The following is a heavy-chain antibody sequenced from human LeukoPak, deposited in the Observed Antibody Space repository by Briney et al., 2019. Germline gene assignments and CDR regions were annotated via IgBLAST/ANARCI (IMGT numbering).Heavy chain of an antibody. CDR1: GFTFVDYA. CDR2: ISWNSGTI. J-gene: IGHJ4*02. V-gene: IGHV3-9*01. Sequence: GGSLRLSCAASGFTFVDYAMRWVRHAQGKGPGWGSGISWNSGTIGYADSVKGRFTISRDNAKTSLYLQMNSLRAEDTALYYCAKAPGSDGYLYDYWGQGTLVTVSS. D-gene: IGHD5-18*01. CDR3: AKAPGSDGYLYDY.